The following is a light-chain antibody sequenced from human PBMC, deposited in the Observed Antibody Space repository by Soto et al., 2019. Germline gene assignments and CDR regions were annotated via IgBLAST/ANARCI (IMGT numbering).Light chain of an antibody. CDR1: QSVSSTF. CDR2: GAS. Sequence: EIVLTQSPGTLSLSPGDRATLSCRASQSVSSTFLAWYHQKAGQAPRVVIYGASTRATGIPDRFSGSGSGTDFTLTIRTLETADFAVYYCQQYESSRTFGQGTKVEMK. J-gene: IGKJ1*01. V-gene: IGKV3-20*01. CDR3: QQYESSRT.